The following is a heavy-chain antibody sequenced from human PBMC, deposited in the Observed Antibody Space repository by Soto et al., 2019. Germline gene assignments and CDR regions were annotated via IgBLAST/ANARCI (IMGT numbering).Heavy chain of an antibody. CDR3: ARYGYSYSARFFDK. D-gene: IGHD5-12*01. CDR2: VHFSGST. Sequence: SETLSLTCTVSGASITSSYWSWIRQSPGKGLEWIGYVHFSGSTNYNPSLKSRVTISVDTSKNQFSLKLSSVTAADSAVYFCARYGYSYSARFFDKWGQGTRVTV. CDR1: GASITSSY. J-gene: IGHJ4*02. V-gene: IGHV4-59*01.